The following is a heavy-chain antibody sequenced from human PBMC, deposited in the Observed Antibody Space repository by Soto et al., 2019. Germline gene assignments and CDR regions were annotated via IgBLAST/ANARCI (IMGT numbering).Heavy chain of an antibody. J-gene: IGHJ4*02. CDR3: ARALLGFSYGYGGYFDP. V-gene: IGHV4-34*01. D-gene: IGHD3-16*01. CDR2: ISYRGST. Sequence: SETLSLTCNVSGGSFHGYSWSWFRQTSGKGLEWIGDISYRGSTSYSPSLKSRLLISLDTSNNQFSLKVASVTPADTAVYYCARALLGFSYGYGGYFDPWGPGTLVTVSS. CDR1: GGSFHGYS.